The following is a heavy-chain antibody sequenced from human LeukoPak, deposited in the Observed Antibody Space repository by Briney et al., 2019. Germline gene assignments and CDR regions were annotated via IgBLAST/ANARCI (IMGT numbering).Heavy chain of an antibody. CDR1: GGSISSSSYY. CDR2: IYYSGST. D-gene: IGHD2-21*01. Sequence: SETLSLTCTVSGGSISSSSYYWGWIRQPPGKGLEWIGSIYYSGSTYYNPSLKSRVTISVDTSKNQFSLKLSSVTAADTAVYYCAREIRYSFDYWGQGTLVTVSS. V-gene: IGHV4-39*02. J-gene: IGHJ4*02. CDR3: AREIRYSFDY.